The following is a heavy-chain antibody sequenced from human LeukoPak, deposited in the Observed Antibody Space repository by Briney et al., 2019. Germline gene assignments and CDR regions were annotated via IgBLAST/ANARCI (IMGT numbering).Heavy chain of an antibody. V-gene: IGHV1-18*01. D-gene: IGHD2-15*01. J-gene: IGHJ4*02. CDR3: ARVEELGYCSGGSCYRRPYYFDY. CDR2: ISTYNGNT. CDR1: GNTFTSYG. Sequence: ASVKVSCKASGNTFTSYGISWVRQAPGQGLEWMGWISTYNGNTNYAQKLQGRVTMTTDTSTSTAYMELRSLRSDDTAVYYCARVEELGYCSGGSCYRRPYYFDYWGQGTLVTVSS.